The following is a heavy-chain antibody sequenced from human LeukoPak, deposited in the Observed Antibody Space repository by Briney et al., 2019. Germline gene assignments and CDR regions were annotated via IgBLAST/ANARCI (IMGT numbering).Heavy chain of an antibody. J-gene: IGHJ6*02. CDR1: GFTFSSYA. Sequence: GGSLRLSCAASGFTFSSYAMHWVRQAPGKGLEGVAVISYDGSNKYYADSVKGRFTISRDNSKNTLYLQMNSLRAEDTAVYYCARVRGIQLWPTIDYYYYGMDVWGQGTTVTVSS. CDR3: ARVRGIQLWPTIDYYYYGMDV. D-gene: IGHD5-18*01. CDR2: ISYDGSNK. V-gene: IGHV3-30-3*01.